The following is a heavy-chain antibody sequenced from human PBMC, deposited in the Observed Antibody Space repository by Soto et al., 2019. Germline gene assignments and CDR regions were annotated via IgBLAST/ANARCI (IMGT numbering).Heavy chain of an antibody. CDR2: ISGYNGHT. Sequence: QVQLVQSGAEVRKPGASVKVSCKASGYTFTTYGISWVRQAPGQGLEWMGWISGYNGHTKYAQKFQGRVTMTTDTSTSTVDVDVRSLRSDDTAVYYCAREGEMPYYYYGLDVWGQGTTVTVSS. CDR3: AREGEMPYYYYGLDV. V-gene: IGHV1-18*01. CDR1: GYTFTTYG. J-gene: IGHJ6*02. D-gene: IGHD3-16*01.